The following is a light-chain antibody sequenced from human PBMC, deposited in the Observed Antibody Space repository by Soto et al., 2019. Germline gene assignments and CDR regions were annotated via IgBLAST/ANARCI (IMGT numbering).Light chain of an antibody. V-gene: IGKV3-20*01. CDR2: GAS. Sequence: EIVLTQSPGTLSLSPGDRATLSCRASQSASSSYLAWYQQKPGQAPRLLIYGASSRATGIPDRFSGSGSGTDFPLTISRLEPEDFAVYYCHQYGSSPWSFGQGTKVEIK. CDR3: HQYGSSPWS. J-gene: IGKJ1*01. CDR1: QSASSSY.